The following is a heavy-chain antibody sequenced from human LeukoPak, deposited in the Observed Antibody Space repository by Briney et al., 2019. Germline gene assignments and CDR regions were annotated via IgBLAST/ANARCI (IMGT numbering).Heavy chain of an antibody. CDR2: INPNSGGT. D-gene: IGHD4/OR15-4a*01. V-gene: IGHV1-2*02. Sequence: GASVKVSCKASGYTFTGYYIHWVRQAPGQGLEWMGWINPNSGGTNYAQKFQGRDTMTRDTSISTAYMVLSRLRSDDTAVYYCARSDYLATYYWGQGTLVTVSS. CDR3: ARSDYLATYY. CDR1: GYTFTGYY. J-gene: IGHJ4*02.